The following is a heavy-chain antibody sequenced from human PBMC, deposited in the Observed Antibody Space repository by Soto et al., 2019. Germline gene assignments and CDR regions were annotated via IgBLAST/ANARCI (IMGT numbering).Heavy chain of an antibody. Sequence: EVQLLESGGGLIQPGGSLRLSFAASGFTFSGYAMSWVRQAPGKGLEWVSSISGSDGITYYGDSVKGRFTISRDNSKNTLYLQMNSLRVDDTAVYFCAKGFHIKFGTILPPWYFDYWGQGTLVTVSS. CDR2: ISGSDGIT. J-gene: IGHJ4*02. D-gene: IGHD3-16*01. CDR1: GFTFSGYA. CDR3: AKGFHIKFGTILPPWYFDY. V-gene: IGHV3-23*01.